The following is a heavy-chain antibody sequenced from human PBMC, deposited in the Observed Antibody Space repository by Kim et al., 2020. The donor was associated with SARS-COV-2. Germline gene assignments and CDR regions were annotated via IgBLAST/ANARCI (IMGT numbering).Heavy chain of an antibody. Sequence: TFSSYNMNWVRQAPGKGLEWISYITPSSSTKFYASSVKGRFTISRDYAENSLFLQMNSLRDEDTAVYFCARGGSDWFMDNWFDLWGQGTLAT. D-gene: IGHD6-19*01. CDR3: ARGGSDWFMDNWFDL. CDR2: ITPSSSTK. J-gene: IGHJ5*02. CDR1: TFSSYN. V-gene: IGHV3-48*02.